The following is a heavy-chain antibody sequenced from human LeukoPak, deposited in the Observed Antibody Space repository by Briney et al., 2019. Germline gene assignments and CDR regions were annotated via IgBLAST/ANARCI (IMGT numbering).Heavy chain of an antibody. D-gene: IGHD6-19*01. CDR3: AKALEGSGWYGDAFDI. Sequence: GGSLRLSCAASGFTFSSYAMSWVRQAPGKGLEWVSAISGSGGSTYYADSVKGRFTISRDNSKNTLYLQMNSLRAEDTDVYYCAKALEGSGWYGDAFDIWGQGTMVTVSS. J-gene: IGHJ3*02. CDR1: GFTFSSYA. V-gene: IGHV3-23*01. CDR2: ISGSGGST.